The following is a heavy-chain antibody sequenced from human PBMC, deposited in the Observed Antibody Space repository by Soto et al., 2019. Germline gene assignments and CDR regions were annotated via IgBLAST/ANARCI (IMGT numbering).Heavy chain of an antibody. D-gene: IGHD2-15*01. J-gene: IGHJ3*02. CDR1: GYTFTSYG. CDR2: ISAYNGGT. Sequence: ASVKVSCKASGYTFTSYGISWVRQAPGQGLEWMGWISAYNGGTYYADSVKGRFAMSRDTSENTLYLQMNSLGAEDTAAYYCAPHVSCSGGSCQYDAFAIRGQGTMVTVSS. CDR3: APHVSCSGGSCQYDAFAI. V-gene: IGHV1-18*01.